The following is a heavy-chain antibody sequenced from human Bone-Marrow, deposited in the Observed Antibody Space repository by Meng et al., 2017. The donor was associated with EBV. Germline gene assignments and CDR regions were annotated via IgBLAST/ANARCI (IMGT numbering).Heavy chain of an antibody. D-gene: IGHD1-1*01. Sequence: QFQLVQYGGEVKKPGASVKVSCKASHYTFTDYHINWVRQAPGQGLEWVGWISTFNGGTNYAQNLQGRVTMTTDTSTTTAYMELRSLRSDDTAVYYCARDGPGYGYFDFWGQGSLVTVSS. V-gene: IGHV1-18*01. J-gene: IGHJ4*02. CDR1: HYTFTDYH. CDR2: ISTFNGGT. CDR3: ARDGPGYGYFDF.